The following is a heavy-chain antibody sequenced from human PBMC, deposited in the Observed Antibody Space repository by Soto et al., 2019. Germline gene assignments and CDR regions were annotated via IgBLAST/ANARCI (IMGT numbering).Heavy chain of an antibody. V-gene: IGHV1-2*04. Sequence: ASVKVCCKASGYTFTGYYMHWVRQAPGQGLEWMGWINPNSGGTNYAQKFQGWVTMTRDTSISTAYMELSRLRSDDTAVYYCATLNSRDAFDIRGQGTMVTVSS. CDR2: INPNSGGT. CDR3: ATLNSRDAFDI. J-gene: IGHJ3*02. D-gene: IGHD1-26*01. CDR1: GYTFTGYY.